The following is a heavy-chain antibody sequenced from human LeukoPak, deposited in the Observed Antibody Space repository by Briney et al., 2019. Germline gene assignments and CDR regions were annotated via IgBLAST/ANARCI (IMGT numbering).Heavy chain of an antibody. J-gene: IGHJ4*02. V-gene: IGHV3-48*04. CDR3: ARRTSSGWPHFDY. Sequence: GGSLRLSCAASGFTFSSYSMNWVRQAPGKGLEWVSYISSSSSTIYYADSVKGRFTISRDNAKNPLYLQMNSLRAEDTAVYYCARRTSSGWPHFDYWGQGTLVTVSS. CDR1: GFTFSSYS. CDR2: ISSSSSTI. D-gene: IGHD6-19*01.